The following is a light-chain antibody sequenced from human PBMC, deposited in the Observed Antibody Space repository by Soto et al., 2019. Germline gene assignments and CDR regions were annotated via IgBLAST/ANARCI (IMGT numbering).Light chain of an antibody. Sequence: EIVLTQAPATLSLSPGERATLSCRASQSISSHLAWYQQKPGKAPRLLMYDVSNSATDIPARFSGSGSGTDFTLTISSLEPEDFAVYYCQQRPNWPLTFGGGTKVEIK. V-gene: IGKV3-11*01. CDR2: DVS. CDR1: QSISSH. CDR3: QQRPNWPLT. J-gene: IGKJ4*01.